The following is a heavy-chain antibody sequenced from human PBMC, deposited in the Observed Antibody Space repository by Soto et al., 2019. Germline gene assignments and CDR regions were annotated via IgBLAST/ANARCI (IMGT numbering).Heavy chain of an antibody. J-gene: IGHJ1*01. V-gene: IGHV3-9*01. CDR1: GFTFDDYA. D-gene: IGHD6-13*01. CDR2: INWNSGSI. CDR3: VKDESIGWYCWHFRH. Sequence: EVQLVESGGDLVQPGRSLRLSCAASGFTFDDYAMHWVRQVPGKGLKWVSGINWNSGSIGYGDSVKGRFASSRDNGKNSLHLQMIRVSAEDTAFYYCVKDESIGWYCWHFRHWGQGTLVTVSS.